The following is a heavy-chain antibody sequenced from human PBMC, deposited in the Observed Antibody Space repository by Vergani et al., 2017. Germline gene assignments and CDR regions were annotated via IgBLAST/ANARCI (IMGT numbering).Heavy chain of an antibody. CDR3: AKSNGGYSYGPWDY. CDR1: GFTFSNYA. J-gene: IGHJ4*02. Sequence: EVQLLESGGGLVQPGGSLRLSCAASGFTFSNYAMSWVRQAPGKGLEWVSTVSVGGGSSYYADSVKGRFTISIDNSRTTLYLQMNSLRAEDTAVYYCAKSNGGYSYGPWDYWGQGTLVTVSS. CDR2: VSVGGGSS. V-gene: IGHV3-23*01. D-gene: IGHD5-18*01.